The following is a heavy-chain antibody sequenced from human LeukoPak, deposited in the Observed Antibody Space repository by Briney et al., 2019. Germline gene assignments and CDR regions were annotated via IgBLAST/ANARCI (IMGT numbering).Heavy chain of an antibody. Sequence: SETLSLTCAVYGGSFSGYYWSWIRQPPGKGLEWIGEINHSGSTNYNPSPKSRVTISVDTSKNRFSLKLSSVTAADTAVYYCASYRRNYGMDVWGQGTTVTVSS. V-gene: IGHV4-34*01. CDR3: ASYRRNYGMDV. J-gene: IGHJ6*02. CDR1: GGSFSGYY. D-gene: IGHD1-14*01. CDR2: INHSGST.